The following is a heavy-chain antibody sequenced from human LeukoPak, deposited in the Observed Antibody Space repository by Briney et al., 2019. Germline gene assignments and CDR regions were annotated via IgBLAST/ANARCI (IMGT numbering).Heavy chain of an antibody. CDR1: GLTFSSYA. V-gene: IGHV3-23*01. CDR3: AKVPHYMDY. J-gene: IGHJ4*02. CDR2: ISGSGGST. Sequence: TGRSLRLSCAASGLTFSSYAMSWVRQAPGKGLEWVSAISGSGGSTYYADSVKGRFTISRDNSKNTLYLQMNSLRAEDTAVYYCAKVPHYMDYWGQGTLVTVSS.